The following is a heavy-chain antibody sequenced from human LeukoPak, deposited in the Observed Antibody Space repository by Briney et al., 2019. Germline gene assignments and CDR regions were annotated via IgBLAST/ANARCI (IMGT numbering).Heavy chain of an antibody. Sequence: PSETLCLTCTVSGGSITSYYWSWIRQPPGKGLEWIGYIYFTGTGSTNYSPSLKSRVTISVDTSKNQFPLKLSSVTAADTAVYYCARHREKSSYYGVDWFDPWGQGTLVTVSS. CDR1: GGSITSYY. D-gene: IGHD2-2*01. V-gene: IGHV4-59*08. CDR3: ARHREKSSYYGVDWFDP. CDR2: IYFTGTGST. J-gene: IGHJ5*02.